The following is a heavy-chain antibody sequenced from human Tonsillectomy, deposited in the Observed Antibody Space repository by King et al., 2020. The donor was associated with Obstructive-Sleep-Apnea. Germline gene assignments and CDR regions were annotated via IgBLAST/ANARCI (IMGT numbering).Heavy chain of an antibody. V-gene: IGHV4-61*01. Sequence: QLQESGPGLVKPSETLSLTCTVSGGSVSSGSYYWSWIRQPPGKGLEWIGYIYYSGSTNYNPSLKSRVTISVDTSKNQFSLKLSSVTAADTAVYYCARDSSSWESNYYYGMDVWGQGTTVTVSS. D-gene: IGHD6-13*01. CDR1: GGSVSSGSYY. CDR2: IYYSGST. J-gene: IGHJ6*02. CDR3: ARDSSSWESNYYYGMDV.